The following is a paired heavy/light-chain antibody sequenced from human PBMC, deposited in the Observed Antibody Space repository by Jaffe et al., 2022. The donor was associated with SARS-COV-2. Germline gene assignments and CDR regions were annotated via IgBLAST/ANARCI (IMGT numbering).Heavy chain of an antibody. CDR3: VTGEMGNYGGH. Sequence: QVQLQESGPGLVKPSQTLSLTCAVSGASISSPNYYWIWVRQHPGRGLDWVGFIYYSGSAYYSPSLKSRAAISVDTSRNQFSLKLSYVTVADTAVYYCVTGEMGNYGGHWGPGTLVTVSS. CDR2: IYYSGSA. CDR1: GASISSPNYY. D-gene: IGHD3-16*01. J-gene: IGHJ4*02. V-gene: IGHV4-31*11.
Light chain of an antibody. Sequence: DIQMTQSPSSLSASVGDRVTISCRASQSISSWLAWYQQKPGKAPKVLIYKASDLESGVSSRFSGSGSGTEFTLTISSLQPDDFATYYCLQYNNRWTFGQGTKVEVK. CDR3: LQYNNRWT. J-gene: IGKJ1*01. V-gene: IGKV1-5*03. CDR1: QSISSW. CDR2: KAS.